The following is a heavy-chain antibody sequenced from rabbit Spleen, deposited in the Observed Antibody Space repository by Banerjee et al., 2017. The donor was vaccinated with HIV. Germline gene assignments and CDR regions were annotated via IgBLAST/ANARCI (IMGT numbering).Heavy chain of an antibody. J-gene: IGHJ4*01. D-gene: IGHD4-2*01. CDR1: GFTLSSYW. CDR2: IDPIFGTT. Sequence: QLVESGGGLVQPGGSLKLSCKASGFTLSSYWMNWVRQAPGKGLEWIGYIDPIFGTTAYASWVNGRFTISSHNAQNTLYLQLNSLTAADTATYFCVRDQAGDAGYGPWYFNLWGQGTLVTVS. CDR3: VRDQAGDAGYGPWYFNL. V-gene: IGHV1S7*01.